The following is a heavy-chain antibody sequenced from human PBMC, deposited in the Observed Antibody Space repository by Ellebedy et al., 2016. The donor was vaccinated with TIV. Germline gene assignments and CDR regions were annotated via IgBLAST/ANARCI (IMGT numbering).Heavy chain of an antibody. CDR2: IYYSGST. Sequence: SETLSLXXTVSGASISNYYWSWIRQPPGKGLEWIGYIYYSGSTNYNPSLKSRVTISVDTSKNQFSLKLSSVTAADTAVYYCARDPFWSGYYRVAFDIWGQGTMVTVSS. CDR1: GASISNYY. CDR3: ARDPFWSGYYRVAFDI. D-gene: IGHD3-3*01. J-gene: IGHJ3*02. V-gene: IGHV4-59*12.